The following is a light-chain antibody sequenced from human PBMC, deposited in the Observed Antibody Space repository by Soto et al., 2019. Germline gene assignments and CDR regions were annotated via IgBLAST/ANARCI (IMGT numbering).Light chain of an antibody. J-gene: IGLJ1*01. V-gene: IGLV1-47*01. CDR3: AAWDDTVRSYV. CDR2: RDN. Sequence: QSVLTQPPSVSGTPGQRVTLFFSGGISNSATNYVHWFQQLPGTAPKVLSNRDNQRPSGVPDRFSGSKSGTSASLAISGLRSEDEAEYYCAAWDDTVRSYVFGTGTKLTVL. CDR1: ISNSATNY.